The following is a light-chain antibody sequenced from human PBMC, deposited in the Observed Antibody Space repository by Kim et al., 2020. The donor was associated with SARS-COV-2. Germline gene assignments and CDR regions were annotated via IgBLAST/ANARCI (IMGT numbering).Light chain of an antibody. J-gene: IGKJ4*01. Sequence: EIVMTQSPATLSVSPGERATLSCRASQSVSSNLAWYQQKPGQAPRLLIYGASTRATGIPARFSGSGSGTEFTLTISSLQSEDFAVYYCQQYKNWPPHSFGGGTKLEI. V-gene: IGKV3-15*01. CDR2: GAS. CDR1: QSVSSN. CDR3: QQYKNWPPHS.